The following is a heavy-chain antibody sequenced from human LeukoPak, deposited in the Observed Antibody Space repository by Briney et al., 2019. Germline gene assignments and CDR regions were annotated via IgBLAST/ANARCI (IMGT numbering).Heavy chain of an antibody. V-gene: IGHV4-59*01. CDR3: ARDSVYATNWYDP. CDR1: GGSISSSN. D-gene: IGHD2-8*01. J-gene: IGHJ5*02. Sequence: SETLSLTCTVSGGSISSSNWNWIRLAPGKGLEWIGYITFSGGTNYNPSLGSRVTISLDMSKNHFSLKLTPVTAADTAIYYCARDSVYATNWYDPWGQGTLVTVSS. CDR2: ITFSGGT.